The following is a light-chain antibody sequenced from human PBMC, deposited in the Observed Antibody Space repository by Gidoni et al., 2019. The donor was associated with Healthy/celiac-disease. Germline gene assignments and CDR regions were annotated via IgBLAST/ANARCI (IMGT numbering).Light chain of an antibody. Sequence: DIVFPPSPGTLSLSPGERATLSCRASQSVSSSYLAWYQQKPGQAPRLLIYGASSRDTGIPERFSGSGSGTDFTLTISRLEPEDFAVYYCQQYGSSPGTFGQGTKVEIK. CDR2: GAS. V-gene: IGKV3-20*01. CDR3: QQYGSSPGT. CDR1: QSVSSSY. J-gene: IGKJ1*01.